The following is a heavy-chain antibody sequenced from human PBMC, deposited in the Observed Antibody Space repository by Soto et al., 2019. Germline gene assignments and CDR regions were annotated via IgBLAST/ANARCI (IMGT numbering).Heavy chain of an antibody. J-gene: IGHJ6*02. CDR2: IKSKTDGRTT. CDR1: GFTFSNAW. D-gene: IGHD3-3*01. CDR3: TTGGSRFLEWSNGMDV. V-gene: IGHV3-15*01. Sequence: EVQLVESGGGLVKPGGSLRLSCAASGFTFSNAWMSWVRQAPGKGLEWVGRIKSKTDGRTTDYAAPVKGRFTISRDDSKNTLYLQMNSLKTEDTAVYYCTTGGSRFLEWSNGMDVWGQGTTVTVSS.